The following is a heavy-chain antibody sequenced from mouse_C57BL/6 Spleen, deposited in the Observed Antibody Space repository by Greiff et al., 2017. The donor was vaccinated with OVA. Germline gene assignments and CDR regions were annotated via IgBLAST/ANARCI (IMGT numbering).Heavy chain of an antibody. Sequence: QVQQPGAELVKPGASVKLSCKASGYTFTSYWMHWVKQRPGQGLEWIGMIHPNSGSTNYNEKFKSKATLTVDKSSSTAYMQLSSLTSEDSAVYYCAREPITTVVATRYFDVWGTGTTVTVSS. D-gene: IGHD1-1*01. CDR1: GYTFTSYW. V-gene: IGHV1-64*01. CDR2: IHPNSGST. J-gene: IGHJ1*03. CDR3: AREPITTVVATRYFDV.